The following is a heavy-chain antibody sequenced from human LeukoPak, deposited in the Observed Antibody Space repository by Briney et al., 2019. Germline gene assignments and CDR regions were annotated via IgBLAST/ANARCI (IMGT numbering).Heavy chain of an antibody. D-gene: IGHD5-12*01. V-gene: IGHV3-23*01. CDR2: ISGSGGST. CDR3: AKDRISRDVATIGLVDY. Sequence: GGSLRLSCAASGFTFSSYGMSWVRQAPGKGLGWVSAISGSGGSTYYADSVKGRFTISRDNSKNTLYLQMNSLRAEDTAVYYCAKDRISRDVATIGLVDYWGQGTLVTVSS. CDR1: GFTFSSYG. J-gene: IGHJ4*02.